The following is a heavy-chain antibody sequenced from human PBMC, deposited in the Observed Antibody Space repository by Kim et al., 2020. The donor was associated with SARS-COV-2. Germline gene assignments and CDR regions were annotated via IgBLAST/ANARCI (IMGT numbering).Heavy chain of an antibody. CDR1: GDTISSDNAA. CDR3: TSSWAFDI. D-gene: IGHD3-16*01. V-gene: IGHV6-1*01. J-gene: IGHJ3*02. CDR2: TYYRSRWYN. Sequence: SQTLSLTCAISGDTISSDNAAWNWIRLSPSRGLEWLGRTYYRSRWYNDYAVSVQSRITINTDTSKNQFSLQLNSVTPEDTAVYYCTSSWAFDIWGQGTVV.